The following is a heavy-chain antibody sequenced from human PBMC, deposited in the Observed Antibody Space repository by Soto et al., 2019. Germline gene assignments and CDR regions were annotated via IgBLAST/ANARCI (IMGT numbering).Heavy chain of an antibody. D-gene: IGHD6-13*01. CDR3: ARDVWRFRYSSSCPEY. Sequence: PGGSLRLSCAASGFTFSSYAMHWVRQAPGKGLEWVAVISYDGSNKYYADSVKGRFTISRDNSKNTLYLQMNSLRAEDTAVYYCARDVWRFRYSSSCPEYWGQGTLVTVSS. CDR2: ISYDGSNK. V-gene: IGHV3-30-3*01. CDR1: GFTFSSYA. J-gene: IGHJ4*02.